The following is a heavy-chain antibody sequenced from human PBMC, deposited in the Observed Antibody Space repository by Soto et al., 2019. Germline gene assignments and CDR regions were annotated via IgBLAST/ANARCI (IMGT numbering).Heavy chain of an antibody. Sequence: QLQLQESGPGLVKPSETLSLTCTVSGGSISSSSYYWGWIRQPPGKGLEWIGRIYYSGSTYYNPSLKSRVTVSVDTSKNQFSLKLSSVTAADTAVYYCARHSSGWLYYFDYWGQGTLVTVSS. CDR2: IYYSGST. V-gene: IGHV4-39*01. J-gene: IGHJ4*02. CDR3: ARHSSGWLYYFDY. CDR1: GGSISSSSYY. D-gene: IGHD6-19*01.